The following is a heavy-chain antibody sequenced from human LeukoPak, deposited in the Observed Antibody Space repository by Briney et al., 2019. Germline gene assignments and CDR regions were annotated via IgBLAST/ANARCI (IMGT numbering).Heavy chain of an antibody. CDR3: ARESNYGDYAF. Sequence: PSETLSLTCAVSGGSITRGSYYWTWIRQPAGKALEWIGSIYHSGSTYYNPSLQSRVTILVDTSKNKFTLRMSSVTAADTAVYYCARESNYGDYAFWGQGIQVTVSS. J-gene: IGHJ4*02. CDR1: GGSITRGSYY. V-gene: IGHV4-39*06. D-gene: IGHD4-17*01. CDR2: IYHSGST.